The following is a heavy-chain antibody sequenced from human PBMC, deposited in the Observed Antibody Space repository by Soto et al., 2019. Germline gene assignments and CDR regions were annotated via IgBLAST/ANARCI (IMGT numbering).Heavy chain of an antibody. Sequence: ASVKVSCKASGYTFTSYYMHWVRPAPGQRLEWKGIINPSGGSTSYAQKFQGRVTMTRDTSTSTVYLELSNLRSEDTAVYYCAREYYYDSSGYYFYYYGMDVWGQGTTVTVSS. J-gene: IGHJ6*02. V-gene: IGHV1-46*01. D-gene: IGHD3-22*01. CDR3: AREYYYDSSGYYFYYYGMDV. CDR1: GYTFTSYY. CDR2: INPSGGST.